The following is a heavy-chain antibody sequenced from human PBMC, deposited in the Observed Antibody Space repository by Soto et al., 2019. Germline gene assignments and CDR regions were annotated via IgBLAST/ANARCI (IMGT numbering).Heavy chain of an antibody. D-gene: IGHD5-18*01. CDR2: IIPIFGTA. CDR3: ARAHNTDMDYYYGMDV. Sequence: QVQLVQSGAEVKKPGSSVKVSCKASGGTFSSYAISWVRQAPGQGLEWMGGIIPIFGTANYAQKFQGRVTITADESTSTAYTERSSVRSEDTAAYYCARAHNTDMDYYYGMDVWGQGTTVVFSS. V-gene: IGHV1-69*01. J-gene: IGHJ6*02. CDR1: GGTFSSYA.